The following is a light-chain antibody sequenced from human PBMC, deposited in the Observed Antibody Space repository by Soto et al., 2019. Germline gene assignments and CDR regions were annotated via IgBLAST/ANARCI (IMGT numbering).Light chain of an antibody. J-gene: IGLJ2*01. CDR3: AAWDDSLNAVV. V-gene: IGLV1-36*01. CDR1: SSNIGNNA. CDR2: YDD. Sequence: VLTQPPSVSEAPRQRVTISCSGSSSNIGNNAVNWYQQLPGKAPKLLIYYDDLLPSGVSDRFSGSKSGTSASLAISGLQSEDEADYYCAAWDDSLNAVVFGGGTKLTVL.